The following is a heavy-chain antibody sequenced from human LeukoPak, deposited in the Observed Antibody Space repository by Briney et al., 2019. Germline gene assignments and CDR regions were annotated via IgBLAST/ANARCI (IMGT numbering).Heavy chain of an antibody. CDR1: GYSFSSYW. J-gene: IGHJ4*02. V-gene: IGHV5-51*01. CDR2: ICPGDSTT. CDR3: ARHLTVTTWGEGGY. Sequence: GESPKISCKASGYSFSSYWIAWVRQMPGKGLEWMGIICPGDSTTRYSPSFQGQVTISADKSVITAHLQWRSLKASDTAIYYCARHLTVTTWGEGGYWGQGTLVTVSS. D-gene: IGHD4-17*01.